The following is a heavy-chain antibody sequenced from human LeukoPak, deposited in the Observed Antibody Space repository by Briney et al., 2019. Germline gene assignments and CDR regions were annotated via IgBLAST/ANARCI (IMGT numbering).Heavy chain of an antibody. CDR3: ARNVNWGLASPVDY. CDR1: GFTFSSYS. V-gene: IGHV3-21*01. D-gene: IGHD7-27*01. CDR2: ISSSSSYI. Sequence: PGGSLRLSCAASGFTFSSYSMNWVRQAPGKGLEWVSSISSSSSYIYYADSVKGRFTISRDNAKNSLYLQMNSLRAEDTAVYYCARNVNWGLASPVDYWGQGTLVTVSS. J-gene: IGHJ4*02.